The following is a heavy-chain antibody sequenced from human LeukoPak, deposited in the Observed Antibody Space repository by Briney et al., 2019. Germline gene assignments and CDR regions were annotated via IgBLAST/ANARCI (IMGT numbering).Heavy chain of an antibody. Sequence: GASVKVSCKASGYTFTSYAIAWVRQAPGQGLEWMGWISAYNGRTNYAQKFRGRVTMTTDTSTNTGYMELRSLSSDDTAVYFCARGQLRYYGSYGSDNYYSDMDFWGQGTTVTVSS. CDR2: ISAYNGRT. V-gene: IGHV1-18*01. CDR3: ARGQLRYYGSYGSDNYYSDMDF. D-gene: IGHD3-10*01. J-gene: IGHJ6*02. CDR1: GYTFTSYA.